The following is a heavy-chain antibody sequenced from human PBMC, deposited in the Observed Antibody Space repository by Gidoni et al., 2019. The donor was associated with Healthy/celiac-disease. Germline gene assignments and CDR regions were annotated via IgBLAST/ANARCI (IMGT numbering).Heavy chain of an antibody. J-gene: IGHJ4*02. CDR3: ARELSGSGWDPAGGY. V-gene: IGHV1-46*01. CDR2: INPSGGST. Sequence: QVQLVQSGAEVKKPGASVKVSCKASGYTFTSYYMHWVRQAPGQGLEWMGIINPSGGSTSYAQKFQGRVTMTRDTSTSTVYMELSSLRSEDTAVYYCARELSGSGWDPAGGYWGQGTLVTVSS. D-gene: IGHD6-19*01. CDR1: GYTFTSYY.